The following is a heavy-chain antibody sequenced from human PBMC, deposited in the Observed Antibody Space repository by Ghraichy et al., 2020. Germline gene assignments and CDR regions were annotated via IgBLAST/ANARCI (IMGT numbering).Heavy chain of an antibody. CDR2: ISSSSSYI. D-gene: IGHD2-2*02. CDR3: ASLISTSCYTAAYCGGDFDY. J-gene: IGHJ4*02. Sequence: GGSLRLSCAASGFTFSSYSMNWVRQAPGKGLEWVSSISSSSSYIYYVDSVKGRFTISRDNAKNSLYLQMNSLGAEDTAVYYCASLISTSCYTAAYCGGDFDYWGQGTLVTVSS. V-gene: IGHV3-21*01. CDR1: GFTFSSYS.